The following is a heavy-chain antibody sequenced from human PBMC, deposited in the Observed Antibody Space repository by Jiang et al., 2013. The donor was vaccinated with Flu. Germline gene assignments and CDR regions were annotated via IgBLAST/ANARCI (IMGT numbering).Heavy chain of an antibody. D-gene: IGHD3-10*01. V-gene: IGHV3-33*08. J-gene: IGHJ4*02. CDR3: ARDRGSDDPIDY. Sequence: GVVQPGRSLRLSCAASGFTFKSYGMHWVRQAPGKGLEWVAVIWHDGKVRYYGESVEGRFTISRDNSKNMLYLEVNSLRVEDSAVYYCARDRGSDDPIDYWGQGTLVTVSS. CDR2: IWHDGKVR. CDR1: GFTFKSYG.